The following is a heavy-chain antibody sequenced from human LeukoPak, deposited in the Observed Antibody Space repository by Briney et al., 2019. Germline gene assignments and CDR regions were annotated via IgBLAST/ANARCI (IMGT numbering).Heavy chain of an antibody. V-gene: IGHV1-18*04. J-gene: IGHJ4*02. CDR1: GYTFTNYG. Sequence: ASVKVSCKASGYTFTNYGISWVRQAPGQGLEWMGWISAYNVNTNYARKLQGRVTMTTDTSTSTAYMELRSLRSDDTAVYYCARDPVSSGWYGGYYFDYWGQGTLVTVSS. CDR2: ISAYNVNT. D-gene: IGHD6-19*01. CDR3: ARDPVSSGWYGGYYFDY.